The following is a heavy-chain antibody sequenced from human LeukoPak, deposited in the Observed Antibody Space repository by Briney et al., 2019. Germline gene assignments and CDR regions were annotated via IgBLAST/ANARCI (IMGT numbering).Heavy chain of an antibody. CDR2: ISSSGSTI. J-gene: IGHJ4*02. CDR3: AREDYGDYDYDY. Sequence: AGGSLRLSGAASGFTFSSYEMNWVRQAPGKGLEWVSYISSSGSTIYYADSVKGRSTISRDNAKNSLYLQMNSLRAEDTAVYYCAREDYGDYDYDYWGQGTLVTVSS. D-gene: IGHD4-17*01. CDR1: GFTFSSYE. V-gene: IGHV3-48*03.